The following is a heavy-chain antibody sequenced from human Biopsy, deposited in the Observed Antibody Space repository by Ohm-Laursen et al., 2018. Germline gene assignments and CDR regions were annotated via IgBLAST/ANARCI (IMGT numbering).Heavy chain of an antibody. V-gene: IGHV4-4*07. CDR2: IYVSGST. Sequence: PSDTLSLTCSVSGTSIITYSWSWIRQPAGKGLEWIGRIYVSGSTNYNPSLKSRVTMSLDTSESRCPLELASVTAADTAVYYCARDSPSYADYPLDSWGPGILVTVS. J-gene: IGHJ4*02. CDR3: ARDSPSYADYPLDS. D-gene: IGHD4-17*01. CDR1: GTSIITYS.